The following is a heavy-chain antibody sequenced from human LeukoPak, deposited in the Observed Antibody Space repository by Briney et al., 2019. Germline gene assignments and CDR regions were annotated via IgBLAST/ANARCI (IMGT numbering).Heavy chain of an antibody. V-gene: IGHV4-59*01. CDR2: IYYSGST. Sequence: KPSETLSLTCTVSGGSISSYYWSWIRQPPGKGLEWIGYIYYSGSTNYNPSLKSRVTISVDTSKNQFSLKLSSVTAADTAVYYCARGVIMNYYYYYMDVWGKGTTVTISS. D-gene: IGHD2-8*01. CDR3: ARGVIMNYYYYYMDV. J-gene: IGHJ6*03. CDR1: GGSISSYY.